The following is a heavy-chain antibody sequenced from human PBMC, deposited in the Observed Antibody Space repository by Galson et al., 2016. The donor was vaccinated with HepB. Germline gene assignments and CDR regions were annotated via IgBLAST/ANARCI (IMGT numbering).Heavy chain of an antibody. CDR3: AKGSSFDP. Sequence: SLRLSCAASGFTFSSYAMHWVRQAPGKGLEWVAVVSSDADTKYYADSVKGRFTISRDDGKNSLSLQMTSLRAEDTAVYYCAKGSSFDPWGQGTLVTVSS. CDR2: VSSDADTK. CDR1: GFTFSSYA. V-gene: IGHV3-30-3*01. J-gene: IGHJ5*02.